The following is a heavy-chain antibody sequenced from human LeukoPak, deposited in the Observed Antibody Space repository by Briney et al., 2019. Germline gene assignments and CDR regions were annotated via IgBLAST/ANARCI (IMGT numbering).Heavy chain of an antibody. Sequence: ASVKVSCKASGYTFTGYYMHWVRQAPGQGLEWMGWINPNSGGTNYAQKFQGRVTMTRDTSISTAYMELSRLRSDDTAVYYCARDIVAVVAAPHNWFDPWGQGTLVTVSS. J-gene: IGHJ5*02. V-gene: IGHV1-2*02. CDR1: GYTFTGYY. CDR3: ARDIVAVVAAPHNWFDP. D-gene: IGHD2-15*01. CDR2: INPNSGGT.